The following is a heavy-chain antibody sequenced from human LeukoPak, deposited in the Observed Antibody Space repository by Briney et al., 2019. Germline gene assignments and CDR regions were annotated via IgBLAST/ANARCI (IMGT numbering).Heavy chain of an antibody. CDR2: ISAYNGNT. CDR3: ARDSATYYDFWSGYYSAENWFDP. V-gene: IGHV1-18*01. D-gene: IGHD3-3*01. Sequence: ASVKVSCKASGYTFTSYGISWVRQAPGQGLEWMGWISAYNGNTNYAQKLQGRVTMATDTSTSTAYMELRSLRSDDTAVYYCARDSATYYDFWSGYYSAENWFDPWGQGTLVTVSS. J-gene: IGHJ5*02. CDR1: GYTFTSYG.